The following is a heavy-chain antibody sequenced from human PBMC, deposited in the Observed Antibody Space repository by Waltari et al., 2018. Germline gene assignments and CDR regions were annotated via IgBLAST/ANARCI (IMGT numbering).Heavy chain of an antibody. Sequence: QVQLVQSGSELKKPGASVKVSCKSSGYTFTSYALNWVRQAPGQGLAWMGWINTNTGNPTYAQGFTGRFVFSLDTSGSTASLQISSLKAEDTAVYYCASEHSRGMDVWGQGTTVIVSS. CDR2: INTNTGNP. V-gene: IGHV7-4-1*02. J-gene: IGHJ6*02. CDR3: ASEHSRGMDV. CDR1: GYTFTSYA.